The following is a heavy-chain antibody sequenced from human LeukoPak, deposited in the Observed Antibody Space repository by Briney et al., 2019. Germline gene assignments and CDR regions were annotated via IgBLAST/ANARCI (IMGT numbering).Heavy chain of an antibody. V-gene: IGHV3-66*01. CDR2: LYSAGHT. J-gene: IGHJ4*02. CDR1: GFTVSSNY. Sequence: GGSLRLSCAASGFTVSSNYLSWVRQAPGKGLEWVSLLYSAGHTYYADSVKGRFTISRDISKNTLYLQMDSLRAEDTAVYYCARSVLIRGVMDDWGQGTLVAVSS. CDR3: ARSVLIRGVMDD. D-gene: IGHD3-10*01.